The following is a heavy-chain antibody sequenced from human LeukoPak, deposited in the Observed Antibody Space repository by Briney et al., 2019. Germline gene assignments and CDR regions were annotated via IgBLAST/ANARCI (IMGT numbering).Heavy chain of an antibody. CDR3: AKGQFYFDF. Sequence: ASETLSPTCIVSGGSISSYYWSWIRQPAGKGLEWIGRIYTSGSTNYNPSLKSRVSMSVDTSKNQFSLKLSTVTAADTAVYYCAKGQFYFDFWGQGILVTVSS. CDR1: GGSISSYY. CDR2: IYTSGST. J-gene: IGHJ4*02. V-gene: IGHV4-4*07. D-gene: IGHD6-19*01.